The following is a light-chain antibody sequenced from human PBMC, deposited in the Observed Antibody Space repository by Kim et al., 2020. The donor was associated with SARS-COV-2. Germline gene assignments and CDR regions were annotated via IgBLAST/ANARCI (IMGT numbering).Light chain of an antibody. CDR1: RSNIGSNY. J-gene: IGLJ3*02. V-gene: IGLV1-47*01. Sequence: GQRVTISCSGSRSNIGSNYVYWYQQLPGTAPKLLISRNNQRPSGVPDRFSGSKSGTSASLAISGLRSEDEADYYCAAWDDSLSGRVFGGGTKLTVL. CDR3: AAWDDSLSGRV. CDR2: RNN.